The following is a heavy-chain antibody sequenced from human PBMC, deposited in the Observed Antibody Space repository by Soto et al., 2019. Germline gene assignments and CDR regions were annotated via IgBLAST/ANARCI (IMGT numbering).Heavy chain of an antibody. CDR2: IWYDGVNK. V-gene: IGHV3-33*01. J-gene: IGHJ3*02. CDR1: GFTFSSYG. CDR3: ARFVLRFAFDI. Sequence: GGSLRLSCAASGFTFSSYGMHWVRQAPGKGLEWVAIIWYDGVNKNYIDSVKGRFTISRDNSQNMLYLQMNSLRSEDTAVYYCARFVLRFAFDIWGQGTMVTVSS. D-gene: IGHD3-3*01.